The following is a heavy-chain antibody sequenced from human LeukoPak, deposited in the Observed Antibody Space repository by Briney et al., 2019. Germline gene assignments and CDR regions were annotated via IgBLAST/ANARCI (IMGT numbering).Heavy chain of an antibody. V-gene: IGHV5-51*01. CDR3: ARLPTVTSNRIHDGMDV. Sequence: GESLKISCKGSGYSFTTYWIGWVRQMPGKGLEWMGIIYPDDSGTRYSPSFQGQVTISADKSISTAYLQWSSLKASDTAMYYCARLPTVTSNRIHDGMDVWGQGTTVTVSS. J-gene: IGHJ6*02. CDR2: IYPDDSGT. CDR1: GYSFTTYW. D-gene: IGHD4-17*01.